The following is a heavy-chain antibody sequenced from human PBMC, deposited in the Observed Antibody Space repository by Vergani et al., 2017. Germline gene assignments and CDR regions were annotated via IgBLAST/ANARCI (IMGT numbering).Heavy chain of an antibody. CDR1: GFTFSSYS. D-gene: IGHD4-23*01. V-gene: IGHV3-21*01. CDR2: ISSSSSYI. J-gene: IGHJ4*02. CDR3: ARDSTNYGGNRLFDY. Sequence: EVQLVESGGGLVKPGGSLRLSCAASGFTFSSYSMNWVRQAPGKGLEWVSSISSSSSYIYYADSGKGRFTISRDNAKNSLYLQMNSLRAEDTAVYYCARDSTNYGGNRLFDYWGQGTLVTVSS.